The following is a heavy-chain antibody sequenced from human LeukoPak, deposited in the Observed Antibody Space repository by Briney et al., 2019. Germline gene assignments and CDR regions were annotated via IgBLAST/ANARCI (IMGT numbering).Heavy chain of an antibody. CDR3: ARGCSAGTPHNWFDP. V-gene: IGHV4-59*08. J-gene: IGHJ5*02. Sequence: SDTLSLTCTVSGGSISNYYWSWIRQPPGKGLEWIGHIYSTGSTTYSPSLKSRVIMSADTSKNQFSLKVASVTAADTAVYYCARGCSAGTPHNWFDPWGQGTLVTVSS. CDR1: GGSISNYY. CDR2: IYSTGST. D-gene: IGHD6-13*01.